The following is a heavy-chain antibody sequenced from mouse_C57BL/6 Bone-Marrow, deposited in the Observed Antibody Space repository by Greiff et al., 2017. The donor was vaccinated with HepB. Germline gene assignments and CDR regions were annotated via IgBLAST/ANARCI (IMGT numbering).Heavy chain of an antibody. D-gene: IGHD2-4*01. CDR3: ARPSTMITYAMDY. J-gene: IGHJ4*01. Sequence: EVKLMESGGGLVQPGGSLKLSCAASGFTFSDYYMYWVRQTPEKRLEWVAYISNGGGSTYYPDTVKGRFTISRDNAKNTLYLQMSRLKSEDTAMYYCARPSTMITYAMDYWGQGTSVTVSS. CDR1: GFTFSDYY. CDR2: ISNGGGST. V-gene: IGHV5-12*01.